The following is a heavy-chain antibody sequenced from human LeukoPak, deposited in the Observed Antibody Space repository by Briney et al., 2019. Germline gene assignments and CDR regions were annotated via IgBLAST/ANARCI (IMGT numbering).Heavy chain of an antibody. CDR3: ARDEGTDAFDI. Sequence: PSQTLSLTCAVSGGSISSGGYSWSWIRQPPGKGLEWIGYIYHSGSTYYNPSLKSRVTISVDTSKNQFSLKLSSVTAADTAVYYCARDEGTDAFDIWGQGTMVTVSS. J-gene: IGHJ3*02. CDR2: IYHSGST. V-gene: IGHV4-30-2*01. D-gene: IGHD3-10*01. CDR1: GGSISSGGYS.